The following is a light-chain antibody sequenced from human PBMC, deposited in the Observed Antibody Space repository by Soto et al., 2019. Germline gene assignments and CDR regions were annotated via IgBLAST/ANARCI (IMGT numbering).Light chain of an antibody. V-gene: IGKV3-20*01. J-gene: IGKJ5*01. CDR1: QSVSSSY. CDR2: GAS. Sequence: EIVLTQSPGTLSLSPGERATLSCRANQSVSSSYLAWYQQKPGQAPRLLIYGASSRATGIPDRFSGSGSGTDFTLTVSRLEPEDFAVYYCQQYGISPITFGQGTRLEIK. CDR3: QQYGISPIT.